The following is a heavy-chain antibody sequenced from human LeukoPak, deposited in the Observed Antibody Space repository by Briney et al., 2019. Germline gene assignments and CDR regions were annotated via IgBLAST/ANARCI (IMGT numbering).Heavy chain of an antibody. D-gene: IGHD2-15*01. CDR3: ARDDPRVVVAASDF. CDR2: ISSSSSYI. CDR1: GFTFSSYT. V-gene: IGHV3-21*01. J-gene: IGHJ4*02. Sequence: GGSLRLSCAASGFTFSSYTMNWVRQAPGKGLEWVSSISSSSSYIYYADSVKGRFTISRNNAKNSLYLQMNSLRAEDTAVYYCARDDPRVVVAASDFWGQGTLVTVSS.